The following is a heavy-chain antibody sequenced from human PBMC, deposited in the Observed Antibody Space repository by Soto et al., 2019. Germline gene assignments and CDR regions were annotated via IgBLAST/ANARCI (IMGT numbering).Heavy chain of an antibody. V-gene: IGHV4-31*03. CDR2: IYYSGTT. D-gene: IGHD3-10*01. Sequence: TLSLPCTVSSGSVTSGGYYWSWTRQHPGKGLEWIGYIYYSGTTYYNPSVKSRFSRSEDTYKNQFFLKMNSVTAADKAVYYCARDGSDSYGLDVWGQGTTGTVS. J-gene: IGHJ6*02. CDR3: ARDGSDSYGLDV. CDR1: SGSVTSGGYY.